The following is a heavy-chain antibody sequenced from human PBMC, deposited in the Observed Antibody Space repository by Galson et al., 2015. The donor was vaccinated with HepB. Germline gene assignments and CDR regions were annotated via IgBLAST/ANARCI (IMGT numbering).Heavy chain of an antibody. Sequence: SVKVSCKASGYTFTSYYMHWVRQAPGQGLEWMGWINPNSGGTNYAQKFQGRVTMARDTSISTAYMELSRLRSDDTAVYYCARDPSTVVTRDWGQGTPVTVSS. J-gene: IGHJ4*02. CDR1: GYTFTSYY. D-gene: IGHD4-23*01. CDR2: INPNSGGT. CDR3: ARDPSTVVTRD. V-gene: IGHV1-2*02.